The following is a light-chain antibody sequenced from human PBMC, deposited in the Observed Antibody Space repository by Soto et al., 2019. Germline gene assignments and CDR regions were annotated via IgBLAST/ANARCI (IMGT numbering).Light chain of an antibody. V-gene: IGLV2-14*01. CDR2: DVS. CDR1: SSDVGGYNY. Sequence: QSVLTQPASVSGSPGQSITISGTGTSSDVGGYNYVSWYQQHPGKAPKLMIYDVSNRPSGVSNRFSGSKSGNTASLTISGLQAEDEADYYCSSYTSSSTHYVFGTGTKLTVL. CDR3: SSYTSSSTHYV. J-gene: IGLJ1*01.